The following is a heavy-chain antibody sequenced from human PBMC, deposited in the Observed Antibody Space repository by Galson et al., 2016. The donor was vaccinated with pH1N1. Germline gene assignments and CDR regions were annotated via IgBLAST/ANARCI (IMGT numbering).Heavy chain of an antibody. V-gene: IGHV2-5*02. CDR1: GFSLSTSGVG. Sequence: PALVKPTQTLTLTCTFSGFSLSTSGVGVGWIRQPPGKALEWLALIYWDDDKRYSPSLKSRLTITKDTSKHQVVLTMTNMDPVDTATYYCARSDYGDYVGGLHYWGQGTLVTVSS. CDR2: IYWDDDK. D-gene: IGHD4-17*01. CDR3: ARSDYGDYVGGLHY. J-gene: IGHJ4*02.